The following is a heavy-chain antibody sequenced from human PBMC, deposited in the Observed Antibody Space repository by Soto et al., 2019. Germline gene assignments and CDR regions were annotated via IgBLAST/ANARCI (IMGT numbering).Heavy chain of an antibody. V-gene: IGHV1-18*01. J-gene: IGHJ4*02. CDR1: GYTFTSYG. CDR2: ISAYTGNT. D-gene: IGHD2-15*01. CDR3: ARDKGPEGSGGSCYGNY. Sequence: QVQLVQSGAEVKKPGSSVKVSCKASGYTFTSYGISWVRQAPGQGLEWMGWISAYTGNTNYAQKLQGRVTMTTDTSTSKAYMELRSLRADDTAGYYCARDKGPEGSGGSCYGNYWGQGTLVTVSS.